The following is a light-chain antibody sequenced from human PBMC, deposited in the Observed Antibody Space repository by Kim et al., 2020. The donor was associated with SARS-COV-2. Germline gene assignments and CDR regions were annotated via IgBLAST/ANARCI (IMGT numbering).Light chain of an antibody. CDR1: QGIDNY. J-gene: IGKJ4*01. CDR3: QQYKSCPVT. Sequence: DIQMTQSPSSLSASIGDRVTITCRASQGIDNYLAWFQQKPGKGPRSLIYAASSLHSGVPSKFSGSGSGTDFTLTINSLQPEDFGTYYCQQYKSCPVTFGGGTKVYIK. V-gene: IGKV1-16*02. CDR2: AAS.